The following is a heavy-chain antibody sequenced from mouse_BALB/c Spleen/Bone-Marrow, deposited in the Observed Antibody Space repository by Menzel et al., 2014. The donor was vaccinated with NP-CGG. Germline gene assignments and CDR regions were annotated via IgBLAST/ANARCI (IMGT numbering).Heavy chain of an antibody. J-gene: IGHJ3*01. CDR3: ARNYYRYDGFAY. CDR2: IWSGGST. D-gene: IGHD2-14*01. CDR1: GFSLTSYG. V-gene: IGHV2-4-1*01. Sequence: QVHVKQSGPGLVQPSQSLSITCTVSGFSLTSYGVHWVRQSPGKGLEWLGVIWSGGSTDYNAAFISRLSISKDNSKGQVFFKMNSLQADDTAIYYCARNYYRYDGFAYWGQGTLVTVSA.